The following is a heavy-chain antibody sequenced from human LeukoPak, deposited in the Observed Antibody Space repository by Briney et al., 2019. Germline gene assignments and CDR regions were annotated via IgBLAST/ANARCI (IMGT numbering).Heavy chain of an antibody. V-gene: IGHV1-2*02. CDR1: GHPFTGYY. J-gene: IGHJ4*02. CDR3: TTYNNGWYWELDY. Sequence: ASVKVSCKTSGHPFTGYYIHWVRQAPGQGLEWMGWINSNSGATNYAQKFQGRLTVTRDTSVTTAYVELSRLRSDDTAMYYCTTYNNGWYWELDYWGQGTLVSVSS. CDR2: INSNSGAT. D-gene: IGHD6-19*01.